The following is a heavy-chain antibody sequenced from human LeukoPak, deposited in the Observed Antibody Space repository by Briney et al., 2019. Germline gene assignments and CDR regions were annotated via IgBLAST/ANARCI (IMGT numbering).Heavy chain of an antibody. CDR1: GGSISSYY. V-gene: IGHV4-59*01. CDR2: IYYSGST. CDR3: ARDGYDILTGYCPFDY. D-gene: IGHD3-9*01. Sequence: SETLSLTCTVSGGSISSYYWSWIRQPPGKGLEWIGYIYYSGSTNYNPSLKSRVTISADTSKNQFSLKLSSVTAADTAVYYCARDGYDILTGYCPFDYWGQGTLVTVSS. J-gene: IGHJ4*02.